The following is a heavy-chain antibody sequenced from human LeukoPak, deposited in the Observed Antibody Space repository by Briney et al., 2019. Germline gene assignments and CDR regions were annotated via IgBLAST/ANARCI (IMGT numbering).Heavy chain of an antibody. CDR1: GGSFSDYY. Sequence: ASETLSLTCALYGGSFSDYYWSWIRQPPGKGLEWIGEINHSGDTSSNPSLKSRVTISMDTSKNQFSLKLTSVTAADTAFYYCASPRSSHWYGVYAFDIWGQGTMVTVFS. J-gene: IGHJ3*02. CDR3: ASPRSSHWYGVYAFDI. D-gene: IGHD6-19*01. V-gene: IGHV4-34*01. CDR2: INHSGDT.